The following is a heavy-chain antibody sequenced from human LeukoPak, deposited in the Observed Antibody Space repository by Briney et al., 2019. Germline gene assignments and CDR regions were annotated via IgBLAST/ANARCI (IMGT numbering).Heavy chain of an antibody. J-gene: IGHJ5*02. CDR2: IYTSGST. V-gene: IGHV4-61*02. CDR3: ARDRAAYCGGDCYPNWFDP. CDR1: GGPISSGSYY. D-gene: IGHD2-21*02. Sequence: SETLSLTCTVSGGPISSGSYYWSWIRQPAGKGLEWIGRIYTSGSTNYNPSLKSRVTISVDTSKNQFSLKLSSVTAADTAVYYCARDRAAYCGGDCYPNWFDPWGQGTLVTVSS.